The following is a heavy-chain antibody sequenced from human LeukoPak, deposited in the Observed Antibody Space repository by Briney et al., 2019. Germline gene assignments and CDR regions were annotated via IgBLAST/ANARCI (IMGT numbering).Heavy chain of an antibody. D-gene: IGHD3-22*01. Sequence: SVKVSCKASGGTFSSYAISWVRQAPGQGLEWMGGIIPIFGTANYAQKFQGRVTITADKSTSTAYMELSRLRSDDTAVYYCARDGYYYDGSDSWGRSLVLFPFDYWGQGTLVTVSS. CDR3: ARDGYYYDGSDSWGRSLVLFPFDY. J-gene: IGHJ4*02. V-gene: IGHV1-69*06. CDR1: GGTFSSYA. CDR2: IIPIFGTA.